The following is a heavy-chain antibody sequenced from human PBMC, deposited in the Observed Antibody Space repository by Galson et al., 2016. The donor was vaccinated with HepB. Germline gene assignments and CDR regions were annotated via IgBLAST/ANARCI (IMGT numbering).Heavy chain of an antibody. V-gene: IGHV3-53*01. J-gene: IGHJ6*03. D-gene: IGHD3-16*01. Sequence: SLRLSCAASGFTVSSNYLSWVRQAPGKGLEWVSIVYSDGSTYYSDSVRGRFAISRDNSNKIVYLQMTSLRAEDTAVYFCAKNKATARVWGHYYYYMDVWGKGTTVTVSS. CDR3: AKNKATARVWGHYYYYMDV. CDR2: VYSDGST. CDR1: GFTVSSNY.